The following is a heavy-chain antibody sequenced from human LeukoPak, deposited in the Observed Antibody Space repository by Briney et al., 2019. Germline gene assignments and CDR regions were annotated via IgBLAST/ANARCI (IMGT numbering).Heavy chain of an antibody. V-gene: IGHV4-31*03. CDR2: IYYSGST. CDR3: ASAGYDFWSGYFDY. CDR1: GGSISSGGYY. Sequence: TSQTLSLTCTVSGGSISSGGYYWSWSRQHPGKCLEWIGYIYYSGSTYYNPSLKSRVTISVDTSKNQFSPKLSSVTAADTAVYYCASAGYDFWSGYFDYWGQGTLVTVSS. D-gene: IGHD3-3*01. J-gene: IGHJ4*02.